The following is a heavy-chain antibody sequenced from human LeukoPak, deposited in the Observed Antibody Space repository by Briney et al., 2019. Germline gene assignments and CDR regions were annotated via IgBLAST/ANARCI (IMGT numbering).Heavy chain of an antibody. CDR1: GYRFTNYH. J-gene: IGHJ4*02. D-gene: IGHD5-24*01. Sequence: GESLKISCKGSGYRFTNYHIGWVRQMPGKGLEWMGIIYPADSDTRYRPTFRGQVTISVDKSTNTASLQWRSLKASDTAMYYCTRLISRGSDYNYVDDWGQGTLITVSS. V-gene: IGHV5-51*01. CDR2: IYPADSDT. CDR3: TRLISRGSDYNYVDD.